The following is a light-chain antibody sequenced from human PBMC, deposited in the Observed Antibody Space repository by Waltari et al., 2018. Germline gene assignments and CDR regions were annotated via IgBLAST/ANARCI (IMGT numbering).Light chain of an antibody. CDR1: STDVAGYDP. CDR3: SSYAGGSSLM. CDR2: EVT. J-gene: IGLJ3*02. Sequence: QSALTQPPSASGSPGQSITISCTGLSTDVAGYDPVYWYQQRPGKAPKLFIYEVTNPPSGFPDRFSGSKSDNTASLAVSGLQAEDEADYYCSSYAGGSSLMFGGGTKLTVL. V-gene: IGLV2-8*01.